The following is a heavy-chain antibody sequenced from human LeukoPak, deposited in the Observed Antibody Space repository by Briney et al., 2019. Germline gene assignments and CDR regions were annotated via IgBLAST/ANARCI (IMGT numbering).Heavy chain of an antibody. Sequence: GGSLRLSCAAPGFTFSSYSMNWVRQAPGKGLEWVSSISSSSSYIYYADSVKGRFTISRDNAKNSLYLQMNSLRAEDTAVYYCARDSSTYDAFDIWGQGTMVTVSS. V-gene: IGHV3-21*01. CDR2: ISSSSSYI. D-gene: IGHD6-13*01. CDR3: ARDSSTYDAFDI. J-gene: IGHJ3*02. CDR1: GFTFSSYS.